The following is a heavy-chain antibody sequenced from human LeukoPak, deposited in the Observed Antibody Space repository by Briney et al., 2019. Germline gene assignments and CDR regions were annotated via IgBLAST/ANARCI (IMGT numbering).Heavy chain of an antibody. CDR1: GGTFSSYA. Sequence: SVTVSCTASGGTFSSYAISWVRQAPGQGLEWMGRIIPIFGTANYAQKFQGRVTITADKSTSTAYMELSSLRSEDTAVYYCARGRSGVDRPAFDYWGQGTLVTVSS. J-gene: IGHJ4*02. V-gene: IGHV1-69*06. CDR3: ARGRSGVDRPAFDY. D-gene: IGHD1-26*01. CDR2: IIPIFGTA.